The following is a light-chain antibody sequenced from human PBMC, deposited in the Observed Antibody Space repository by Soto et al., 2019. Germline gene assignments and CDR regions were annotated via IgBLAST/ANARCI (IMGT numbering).Light chain of an antibody. CDR3: QQYGISPRT. CDR2: GAA. Sequence: EIVLTQSPGTLSLSPGERATLSCRTSQSVISNYLAWYQRNPGQAPRLLIDGAASRATGIPDRFSGRGSGTVFTLTSSRLEPEDFAVYYCQQYGISPRTFGQGTKVDIK. J-gene: IGKJ1*01. V-gene: IGKV3-20*01. CDR1: QSVISNY.